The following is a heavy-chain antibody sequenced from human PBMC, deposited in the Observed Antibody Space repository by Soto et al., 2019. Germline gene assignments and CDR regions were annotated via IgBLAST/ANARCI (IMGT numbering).Heavy chain of an antibody. V-gene: IGHV4-30-2*01. D-gene: IGHD3-10*01. Sequence: SETLSLTCAFSCGSISSGGYSWSWIRRPPGKGLEWIGYIYHSGSTYYNPSLKSRVTISVDRSKNQFSLKLSSVTAADTAVYYCARAGHYGSGSYYNGLNFDYWGQGTLVTVSS. CDR1: CGSISSGGYS. CDR2: IYHSGST. J-gene: IGHJ4*02. CDR3: ARAGHYGSGSYYNGLNFDY.